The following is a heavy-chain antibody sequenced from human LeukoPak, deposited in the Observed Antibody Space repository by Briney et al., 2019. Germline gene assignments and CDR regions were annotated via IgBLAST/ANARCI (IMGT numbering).Heavy chain of an antibody. CDR1: GFTFSTYW. V-gene: IGHV3-74*01. CDR2: INSDGSST. J-gene: IGHJ4*02. D-gene: IGHD2-2*01. CDR3: ATDVPAVTIFGY. Sequence: GGSLRLSCAASGFTFSTYWMHWVRQAPGTGLVWVSLINSDGSSTDYADSVKGRFTISRDNAKNTLYLQMNSLRAEDTAVYYCATDVPAVTIFGYWGQGTLVTVSS.